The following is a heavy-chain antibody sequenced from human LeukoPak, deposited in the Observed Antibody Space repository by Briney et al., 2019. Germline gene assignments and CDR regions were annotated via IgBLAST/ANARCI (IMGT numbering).Heavy chain of an antibody. CDR1: GGSFSGYY. J-gene: IGHJ5*02. CDR2: INHSGST. CDR3: ASGIAAAGTNNWLDP. Sequence: SETLSLTCAVYGGSFSGYYWSWIRQPPGKGLEWIGEINHSGSTNYNPSLKSRVTISVDTSKNQFSLKLSSVTAADTAVYYCASGIAAAGTNNWLDPWGQGTLVTVSS. V-gene: IGHV4-34*01. D-gene: IGHD6-13*01.